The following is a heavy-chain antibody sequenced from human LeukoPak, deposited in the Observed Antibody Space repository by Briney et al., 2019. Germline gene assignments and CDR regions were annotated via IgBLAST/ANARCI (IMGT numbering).Heavy chain of an antibody. CDR3: ARRGPGFGELSKSNWFDP. D-gene: IGHD3-10*01. CDR2: IRQDGSEK. V-gene: IGHV3-7*01. CDR1: GFTFSSYW. J-gene: IGHJ5*02. Sequence: GGSLRLSCAASGFTFSSYWMSWVRQAPGKGLEWVANIRQDGSEKYYVDSVKGRFTISRDNAKNSLYLQMNSLRAEDTAVYYWARRGPGFGELSKSNWFDPWGQGTPVTVSS.